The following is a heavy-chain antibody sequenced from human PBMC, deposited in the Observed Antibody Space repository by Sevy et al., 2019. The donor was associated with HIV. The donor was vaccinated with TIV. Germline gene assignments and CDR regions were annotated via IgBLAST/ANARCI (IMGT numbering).Heavy chain of an antibody. Sequence: GESLRLSCAASGFTVNSNYMTWVRQAPGKGLEGVSVIHSDDTTYHADSVKDRFTISRDNFKNTLYLHMSSLRAEDTAVYYCARGISGYGYALNYWGQGTLVTVSS. J-gene: IGHJ4*02. D-gene: IGHD5-18*01. CDR3: ARGISGYGYALNY. CDR1: GFTVNSNY. CDR2: IHSDDTT. V-gene: IGHV3-66*01.